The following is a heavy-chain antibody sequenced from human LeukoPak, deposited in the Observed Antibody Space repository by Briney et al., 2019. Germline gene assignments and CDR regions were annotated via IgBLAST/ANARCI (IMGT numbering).Heavy chain of an antibody. D-gene: IGHD3-22*01. CDR1: GFIFSTYG. V-gene: IGHV3-33*01. J-gene: IGHJ6*02. CDR3: ARGTYYYDSSGWILYYYGMDV. Sequence: GGSLRLSCTASGFIFSTYGMHWVRQAPGKGLEWVAIIWFDGTEKYYADSVKGRFTIPRDNSKNTLYLQMNSLRVEDAAVYYCARGTYYYDSSGWILYYYGMDVWGQGTTVTVSS. CDR2: IWFDGTEK.